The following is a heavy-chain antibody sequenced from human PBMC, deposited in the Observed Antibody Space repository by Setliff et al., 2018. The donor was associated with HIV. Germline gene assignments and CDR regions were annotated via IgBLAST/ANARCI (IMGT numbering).Heavy chain of an antibody. J-gene: IGHJ3*02. CDR2: IYTSGST. Sequence: SETLSLTCTVSGGSITSGSYYWSWIRQPAGKGLEWIGHIYTSGSTNYNPSLKSRVIMSVDTSKKQFYLKLSSVTAADTAVYYCARDRYGGTYDAFEIWGQGTRVTVS. V-gene: IGHV4-61*09. D-gene: IGHD1-26*01. CDR3: ARDRYGGTYDAFEI. CDR1: GGSITSGSYY.